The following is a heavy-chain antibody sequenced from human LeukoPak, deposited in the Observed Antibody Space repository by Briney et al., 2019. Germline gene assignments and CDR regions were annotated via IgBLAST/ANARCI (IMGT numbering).Heavy chain of an antibody. V-gene: IGHV1-69*13. CDR2: IIPIFGTA. CDR3: ASRYCSGGSCYEQYFDY. Sequence: SVKVSCKASGGTFSSYAISWVRQAPGQGLEWMGGIIPIFGTANYAQKFQGRVTITADESTSTAYMELSSLRSEDTAVYYCASRYCSGGSCYEQYFDYWGQGTLVTVSS. J-gene: IGHJ4*02. CDR1: GGTFSSYA. D-gene: IGHD2-15*01.